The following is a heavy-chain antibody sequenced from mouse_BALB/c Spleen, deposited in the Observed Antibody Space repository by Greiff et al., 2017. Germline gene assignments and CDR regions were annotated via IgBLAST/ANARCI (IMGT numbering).Heavy chain of an antibody. CDR3: ARGPRYYAMDY. J-gene: IGHJ4*01. CDR1: GFTFSDYY. V-gene: IGHV5-4*02. CDR2: ISDGGSYT. Sequence: EVKLMESGGGLVKPGGSLKLSCAASGFTFSDYYMYWVRQTPEKRLEWVATISDGGSYTYYPDSVKGRFTISRDNAKNNLYLQMSSLKSEDTAMYYCARGPRYYAMDYWGQGTSVTVSS.